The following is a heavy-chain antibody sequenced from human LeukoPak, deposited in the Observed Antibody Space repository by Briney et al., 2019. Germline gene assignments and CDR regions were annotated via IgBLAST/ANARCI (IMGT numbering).Heavy chain of an antibody. Sequence: PSETLSLTCAVYGGSFSGYYWSWIRQPPGKGLEWIGEINHSGSTNYNPSLKSRVTMSVDTSKNQFSLKLSSVTAADTAVYYCARTYYDFWSGYLIFDYWGQGTLVTVSS. CDR2: INHSGST. CDR3: ARTYYDFWSGYLIFDY. V-gene: IGHV4-34*01. J-gene: IGHJ4*02. CDR1: GGSFSGYY. D-gene: IGHD3-3*01.